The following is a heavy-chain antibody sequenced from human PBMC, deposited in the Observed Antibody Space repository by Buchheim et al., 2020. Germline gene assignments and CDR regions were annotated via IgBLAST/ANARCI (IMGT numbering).Heavy chain of an antibody. D-gene: IGHD3-10*01. CDR3: VRDMYGSGDY. CDR1: GFPFSIYW. J-gene: IGHJ4*02. V-gene: IGHV3-74*01. CDR2: INREGTTT. Sequence: EVPLVESGGGLVQTGGSLRLSCSAPGFPFSIYWMHWVRQAPGKGLAWVSHINREGTTTNYADSVRGRFTLSRDNGKNTLDPQMNNLRAEDTAVYYCVRDMYGSGDYWGQGTL.